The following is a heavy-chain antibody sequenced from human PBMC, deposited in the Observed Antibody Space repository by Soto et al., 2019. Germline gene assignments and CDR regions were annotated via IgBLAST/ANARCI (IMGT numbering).Heavy chain of an antibody. CDR3: AKVGKIVGATNDY. CDR1: GFTFSSYA. J-gene: IGHJ4*02. D-gene: IGHD1-26*01. CDR2: ISGSGGST. V-gene: IGHV3-23*01. Sequence: EVQLLESGGGLVQPGGSLRLSCAASGFTFSSYAMSWVRQAPGKGLEWVSAISGSGGSTYYADSVKGRFTISRDNSKNTLYLQMNSLRAEDTAIYYCAKVGKIVGATNDYWGQGTLVTVSS.